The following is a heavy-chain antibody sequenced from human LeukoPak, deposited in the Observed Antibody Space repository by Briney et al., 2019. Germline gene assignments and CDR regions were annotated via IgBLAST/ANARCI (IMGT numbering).Heavy chain of an antibody. CDR1: GGTFSSYA. D-gene: IGHD2-2*02. V-gene: IGHV1-69*04. Sequence: SLKVSCKAPGGTFSSYAISWVRQAPGQRLECMGRIIPILGIVNYAQKFQGRVTITADKSTSTAYMELSSLRSEDTAVYYCASGGCSSTSCYTNWFDPWGQGTLVTVSS. CDR3: ASGGCSSTSCYTNWFDP. J-gene: IGHJ5*02. CDR2: IIPILGIV.